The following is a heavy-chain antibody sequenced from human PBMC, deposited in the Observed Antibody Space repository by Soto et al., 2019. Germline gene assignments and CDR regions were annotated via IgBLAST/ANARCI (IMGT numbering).Heavy chain of an antibody. CDR3: ARSIVITFGGVIDIWFDP. Sequence: SVKVSCKASGGTFSSYTISWVRQAPGQGLEWMGRIIPILGIANYAQKFQGRVTITADKSTSTAYMELSSLRSEDTAVYYCARSIVITFGGVIDIWFDPWGQGTLVTVSS. J-gene: IGHJ5*02. V-gene: IGHV1-69*02. CDR2: IIPILGIA. CDR1: GGTFSSYT. D-gene: IGHD3-16*01.